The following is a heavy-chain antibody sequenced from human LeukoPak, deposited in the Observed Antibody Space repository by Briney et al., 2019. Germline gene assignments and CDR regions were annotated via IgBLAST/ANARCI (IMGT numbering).Heavy chain of an antibody. CDR1: GGSLSSYY. D-gene: IGHD5-12*01. CDR2: VYSSGST. J-gene: IGHJ4*02. CDR3: AREGRTGGYEGY. Sequence: SETLSLTCTVSGGSLSSYYWSWIRQPAGKGLEWIGRVYSSGSTNYNPSLRSRVTMSVDTSKNQFPLRLNSVAAADTAIYHCAREGRTGGYEGYWGQGILVTVSS. V-gene: IGHV4-4*07.